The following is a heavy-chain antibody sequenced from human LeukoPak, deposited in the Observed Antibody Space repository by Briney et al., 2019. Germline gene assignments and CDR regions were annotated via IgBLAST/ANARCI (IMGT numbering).Heavy chain of an antibody. D-gene: IGHD3-3*01. CDR2: IYTSGST. CDR3: ARDGASRDFWSGPNWFDP. Sequence: PSETLSLTCTVSGGSISSYYWSWIRQPAGKGLEWIGRIYTSGSTNYNPSLKSRVTMSVDTSKNQFSLKLSSVPAADTAVYYCARDGASRDFWSGPNWFDPWGQGTLVTVSS. V-gene: IGHV4-4*07. J-gene: IGHJ5*02. CDR1: GGSISSYY.